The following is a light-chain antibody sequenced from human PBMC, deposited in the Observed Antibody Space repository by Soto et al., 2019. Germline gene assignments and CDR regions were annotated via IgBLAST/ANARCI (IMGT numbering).Light chain of an antibody. J-gene: IGLJ1*01. CDR2: GNS. CDR1: SSNIGAGYD. V-gene: IGLV1-40*01. Sequence: QSMLTQPPSVSGAPGQRVTISCTGSSSNIGAGYDVHWYHQLPGTAPKLLIYGNSNRPSGVPDRFSGSKSGTSASLAITGLQAEDEADYYCQSYDSSLSGYVFGTGTKVTVL. CDR3: QSYDSSLSGYV.